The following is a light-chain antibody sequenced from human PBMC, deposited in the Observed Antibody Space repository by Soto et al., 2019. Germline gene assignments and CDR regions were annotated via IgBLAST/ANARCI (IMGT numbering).Light chain of an antibody. V-gene: IGKV3-15*01. CDR1: QSVSSN. J-gene: IGKJ1*01. CDR2: GAS. CDR3: QQYNNWPRT. Sequence: EIVMTQSPATLSVSPGERTTLSCRASQSVSSNLAWYQQKPGQAPKLLIYGASTRATGIPARFSGRGSGTEFTLTISSLQSEDFAVYYCQQYNNWPRTFGHGTKVEIK.